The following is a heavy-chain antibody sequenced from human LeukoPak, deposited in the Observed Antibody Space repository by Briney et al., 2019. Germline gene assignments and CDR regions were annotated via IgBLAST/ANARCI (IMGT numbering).Heavy chain of an antibody. V-gene: IGHV3-48*03. Sequence: HSGGSLRLSCAASGFTFSSYEMNWVRQAPGKGLEWVSYISSSSSTIYYADSVKGRFTISRDNAKNSLYLQMNSMEAEATAVYYCSRDSDTTYYWGQGTLVTVSS. CDR1: GFTFSSYE. D-gene: IGHD1-1*01. J-gene: IGHJ4*02. CDR2: ISSSSSTI. CDR3: SRDSDTTYY.